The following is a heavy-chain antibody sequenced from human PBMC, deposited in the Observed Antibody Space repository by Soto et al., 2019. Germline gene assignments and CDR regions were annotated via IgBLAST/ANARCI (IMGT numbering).Heavy chain of an antibody. Sequence: SETLSLTCAVYGGSFSGYYWSWIRQPPGKGLEWIGEINHSGSTNYNPSLKSRVTISVDTSKNQFSLKLSSVTAADTAVYYCARSRVLRYFDWLLYPPVPQPKSYYFDPWGQGTLVTVSS. D-gene: IGHD3-9*01. J-gene: IGHJ4*02. CDR2: INHSGST. V-gene: IGHV4-34*01. CDR3: ARSRVLRYFDWLLYPPVPQPKSYYFDP. CDR1: GGSFSGYY.